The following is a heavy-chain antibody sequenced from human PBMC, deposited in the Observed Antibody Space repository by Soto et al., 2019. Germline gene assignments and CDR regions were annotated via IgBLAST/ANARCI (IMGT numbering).Heavy chain of an antibody. J-gene: IGHJ4*02. CDR3: ARGPDATVTSPFDY. Sequence: GGSLRLSCAASGFSFSSYAMHWVRQAPGKGLEWLAVISYDGSNKYYADSVKGRFTISRDNSKNTLYLQMNSLRGEDTAVYYCARGPDATVTSPFDYWGQGTLVTVSS. D-gene: IGHD4-17*01. CDR2: ISYDGSNK. CDR1: GFSFSSYA. V-gene: IGHV3-30-3*01.